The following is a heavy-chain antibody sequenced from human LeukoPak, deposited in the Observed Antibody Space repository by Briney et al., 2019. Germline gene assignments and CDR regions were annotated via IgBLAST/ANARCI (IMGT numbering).Heavy chain of an antibody. CDR2: ISGSSSST. CDR3: TLRYSSGWYAY. V-gene: IGHV3-23*01. CDR1: GFSFSTYA. D-gene: IGHD6-13*01. Sequence: GGSLRLSCAASGFSFSTYAMSWVRQAPGKGLEWVSVISGSSSSTYYADSVKGRFTISRDNSKNTLYLQMNSLRAEDTAVYYCTLRYSSGWYAYWGQGTLVTVSS. J-gene: IGHJ4*02.